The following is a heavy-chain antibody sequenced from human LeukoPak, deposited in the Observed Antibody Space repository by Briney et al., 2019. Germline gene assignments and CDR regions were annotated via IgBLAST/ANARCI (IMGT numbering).Heavy chain of an antibody. CDR1: GYSFTSYW. V-gene: IGHV5-10-1*01. CDR2: IDPSDSYT. CDR3: ARHPRPAGVEPPIPLFFVY. Sequence: GESLRISCKGSGYSFTSYWISWVRQMPGKGLEWMGRIDPSDSYTNYSPSFQGHVTISADKSISTAYLQWSSLKASDTAMYYCARHPRPAGVEPPIPLFFVYWGQGTLVTVSS. D-gene: IGHD1-14*01. J-gene: IGHJ4*02.